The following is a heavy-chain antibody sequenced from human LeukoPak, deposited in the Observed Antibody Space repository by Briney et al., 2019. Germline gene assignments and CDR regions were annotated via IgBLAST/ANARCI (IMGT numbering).Heavy chain of an antibody. D-gene: IGHD6-19*01. V-gene: IGHV4-4*02. CDR2: IYHSGST. CDR3: ARTGPIAVAVPFDY. J-gene: IGHJ4*02. Sequence: SETLSLTCAVSGGSISSSNWWSWVRQPPGKGLEWIGEIYHSGSTNYNPPLKSRVTISVDKSKNQFSLKLTSVTAADTAVYYCARTGPIAVAVPFDYWGQGTLVTVSS. CDR1: GGSISSSNW.